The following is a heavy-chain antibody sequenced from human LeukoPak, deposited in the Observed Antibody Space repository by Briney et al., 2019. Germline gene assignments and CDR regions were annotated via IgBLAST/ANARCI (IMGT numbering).Heavy chain of an antibody. J-gene: IGHJ4*02. Sequence: GRSRRLCCAASGFTFSSYDMSWVRQAPGKGLEWVSGISGSGDNTYYADSVKGRFTISRDNSKNTLYVQVNSLGTEDTAAYYCAKGSYYDSSGSFYLVYWGQGTLVTVSS. D-gene: IGHD3-22*01. CDR1: GFTFSSYD. CDR2: ISGSGDNT. CDR3: AKGSYYDSSGSFYLVY. V-gene: IGHV3-23*01.